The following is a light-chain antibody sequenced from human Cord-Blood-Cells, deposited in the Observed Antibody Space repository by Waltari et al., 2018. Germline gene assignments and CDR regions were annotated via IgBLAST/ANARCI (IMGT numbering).Light chain of an antibody. Sequence: EIVMTQPPATLSVSPGERATLSCRASQSVSSNLAWYQQKPGQAPRLLIYGASTRATGIPARFSGSGSGTEFTLTISSLQSEDFAVYYCQQYNNWPYTVGQGTKLEIK. J-gene: IGKJ2*01. CDR2: GAS. CDR3: QQYNNWPYT. CDR1: QSVSSN. V-gene: IGKV3-15*01.